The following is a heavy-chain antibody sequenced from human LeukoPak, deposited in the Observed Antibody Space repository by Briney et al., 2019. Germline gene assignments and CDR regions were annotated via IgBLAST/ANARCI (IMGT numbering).Heavy chain of an antibody. CDR1: GFKFSDFY. CDR3: ARATSPNLAIPVY. D-gene: IGHD2-21*01. CDR2: ISGSGSYT. Sequence: PGGSLRLSCAASGFKFSDFYMSWLRQAPGKGLEFVSYISGSGSYTIYADSVKGRFTISRDNAKNSLYLQMNSLRDEDTAVSFCARATSPNLAIPVYWGQGTLVTVSS. J-gene: IGHJ4*02. V-gene: IGHV3-11*05.